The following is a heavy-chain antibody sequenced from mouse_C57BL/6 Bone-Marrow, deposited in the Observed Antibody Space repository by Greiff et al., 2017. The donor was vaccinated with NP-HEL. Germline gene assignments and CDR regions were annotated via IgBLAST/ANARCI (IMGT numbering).Heavy chain of an antibody. J-gene: IGHJ2*01. CDR2: INPSSGYT. CDR1: GYTFTSYT. CDR3: ARWLLRGY. D-gene: IGHD2-3*01. V-gene: IGHV1-4*01. Sequence: QVQLKQSGAELARPGASVKMSCKASGYTFTSYTMHWVKQRPGQGLAWIGYINPSSGYTKYNQKFKDKATLTADKSSSTAYMQLSSLTSEDSAVYYCARWLLRGYWGQGTTLTVSS.